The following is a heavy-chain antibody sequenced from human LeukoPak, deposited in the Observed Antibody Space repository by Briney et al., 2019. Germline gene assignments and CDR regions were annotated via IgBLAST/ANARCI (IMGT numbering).Heavy chain of an antibody. CDR3: ARVSPGYCSGGSCYFDY. V-gene: IGHV1-3*03. D-gene: IGHD2-15*01. J-gene: IGHJ4*02. CDR1: GYTFTSYA. Sequence: ASVKVSCKASGYTFTSYAMHWVRQAPGQRLEWMGWINAGNGNTKYSQEFQGRVTITRDTSASTAYMELSSLRSEDMAVYYCARVSPGYCSGGSCYFDYWGQGILVTVSS. CDR2: INAGNGNT.